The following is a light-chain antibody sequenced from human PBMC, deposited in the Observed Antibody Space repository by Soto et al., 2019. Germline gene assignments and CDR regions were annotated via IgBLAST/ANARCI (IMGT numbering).Light chain of an antibody. Sequence: EVVLTQSPDTLSLSPGERATLSCRASQDVGKFLVWYQQKPGLSPSLVIYETSKRATDIPDRFSGSGSGTDFTLTINHLEPEDVGVYYCQQRNNWPLTVGGGTKVDIK. CDR2: ETS. CDR1: QDVGKF. CDR3: QQRNNWPLT. J-gene: IGKJ4*01. V-gene: IGKV3-11*01.